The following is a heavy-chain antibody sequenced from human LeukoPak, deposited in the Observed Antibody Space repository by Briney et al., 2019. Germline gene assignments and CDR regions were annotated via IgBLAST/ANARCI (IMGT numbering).Heavy chain of an antibody. CDR1: GFTFSSYW. CDR2: IKQDGSEK. Sequence: AASGFTFSSYWMXWVRQAPGKGLEWVANIKQDGSEKNYVDSVKGRFTISRDNVKNSLYLQMNSLRAEDTAVYYCARGLNWFDPWGQGTLVTVSS. CDR3: ARGLNWFDP. J-gene: IGHJ5*02. V-gene: IGHV3-7*01.